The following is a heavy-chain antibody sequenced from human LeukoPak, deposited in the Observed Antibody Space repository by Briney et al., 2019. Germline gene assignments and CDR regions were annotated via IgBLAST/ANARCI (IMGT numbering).Heavy chain of an antibody. Sequence: SETLSLTCTVSGGSISSSSYYWGWIRQPPGKGLEWIGSIYYSGSTYYNPSLKSRVTISVDTSKNQFSLKLSSVTAADTAVYYCARSPPMMYQLFDYWGQGTLVTVSS. CDR3: ARSPPMMYQLFDY. CDR2: IYYSGST. D-gene: IGHD2-2*01. CDR1: GGSISSSSYY. V-gene: IGHV4-39*01. J-gene: IGHJ4*02.